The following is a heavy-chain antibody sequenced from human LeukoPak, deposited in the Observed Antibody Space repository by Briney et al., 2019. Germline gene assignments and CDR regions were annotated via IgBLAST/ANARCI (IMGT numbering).Heavy chain of an antibody. CDR3: ARAHGDYDPYYFDY. CDR2: IYYSGST. D-gene: IGHD4-17*01. V-gene: IGHV4-39*07. CDR1: GGSISSRSYY. Sequence: PSETLSLTCTVSGGSISSRSYYWGWIRQPPGKDLEWIGSIYYSGSTYYNPSLKSRVTISVDTSKNQFSLKLSSVTAADTAVYYCARAHGDYDPYYFDYWGQGTLVTVSS. J-gene: IGHJ4*02.